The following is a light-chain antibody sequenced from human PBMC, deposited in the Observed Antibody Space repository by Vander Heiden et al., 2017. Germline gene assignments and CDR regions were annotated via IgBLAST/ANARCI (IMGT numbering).Light chain of an antibody. CDR3: QSYDDSLSGSL. Sequence: QSVLTQPPSVSGAPGQRVTISCTGSTSNIGARFDVHWYQQLPGTAPKLLIYGNNNRPSGVPDRFSGSKSGTSASLAITGLQAEDEADYYCQSYDDSLSGSLFGGGTKLTVL. J-gene: IGLJ2*01. V-gene: IGLV1-40*01. CDR1: TSNIGARFD. CDR2: GNN.